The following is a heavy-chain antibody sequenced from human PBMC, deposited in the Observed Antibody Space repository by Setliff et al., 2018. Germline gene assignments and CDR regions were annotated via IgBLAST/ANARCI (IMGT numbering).Heavy chain of an antibody. CDR2: IYPGDSDT. CDR3: AREGWGGPRAFDI. D-gene: IGHD1-26*01. V-gene: IGHV5-51*01. CDR1: GYRFTSNW. J-gene: IGHJ3*02. Sequence: PGESLKISCKGSGYRFTSNWIGWVRQMPGKGLEWVGVIYPGDSDTRYNPSFRGQVTISADKSINTAYLQWSSLKASDTAMYYCAREGWGGPRAFDIWGQGTMVTVSS.